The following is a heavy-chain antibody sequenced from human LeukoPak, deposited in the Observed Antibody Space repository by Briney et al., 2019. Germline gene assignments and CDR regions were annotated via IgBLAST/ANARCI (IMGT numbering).Heavy chain of an antibody. CDR3: ARDTWDIVVVVAGFDP. CDR1: GYTFTDYY. V-gene: IGHV1-2*02. CDR2: INPNSGGT. J-gene: IGHJ5*02. Sequence: ASVKVSCKASGYTFTDYYMHWVRQAPGQGLEWMGWINPNSGGTNYAQKFQGRVTMTRDTSISTAYMELSRLRSDDTAVYYCARDTWDIVVVVAGFDPWGQGTLVTVSS. D-gene: IGHD2-15*01.